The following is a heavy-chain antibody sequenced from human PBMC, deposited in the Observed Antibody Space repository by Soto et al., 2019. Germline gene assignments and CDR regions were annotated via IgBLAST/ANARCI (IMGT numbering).Heavy chain of an antibody. CDR3: ARSQGSSTSLEIYYYYYYGMDV. J-gene: IGHJ6*02. V-gene: IGHV1-69*01. CDR2: IIPIPGTA. CDR1: GGTFGSYA. D-gene: IGHD2-2*01. Sequence: QVQLVQSGAEVTKPGSSVKVSCKASGGTFGSYAISWVRQAPGQGLEWMGGIIPIPGTANYAQKFQGRVTIAADESTSTAYMELSSLRSEDTAVYYCARSQGSSTSLEIYYYYYYGMDVWGQGTMVTVSS.